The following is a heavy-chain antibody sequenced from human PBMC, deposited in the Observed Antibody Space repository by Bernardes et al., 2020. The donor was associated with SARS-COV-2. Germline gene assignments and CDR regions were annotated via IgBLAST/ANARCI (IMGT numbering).Heavy chain of an antibody. Sequence: TLSLTCTVSGGSISSGGYYWSWIRQHPGKGLEWIGYIYYSGSTYYNPSLKSRVTISVDTSKNQFSLKLSSVTAADTAVYYCARVNWNDVGFDYWGQGTLVTVSS. CDR1: GGSISSGGYY. J-gene: IGHJ4*02. D-gene: IGHD1-20*01. CDR2: IYYSGST. V-gene: IGHV4-31*03. CDR3: ARVNWNDVGFDY.